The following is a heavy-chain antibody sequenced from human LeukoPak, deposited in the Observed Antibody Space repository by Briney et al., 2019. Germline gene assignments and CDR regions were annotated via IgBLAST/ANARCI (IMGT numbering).Heavy chain of an antibody. Sequence: ASVKVSCKASGYTFTSYYLYWVRQAPGQGLEWMGVINPSGGSTTSAQKFQGRVTMTRDTSTSTVYMELRSLRSEDTAVYYCARGPGPADDGGGYCFDYWGQGTLVTVSP. CDR3: ARGPGPADDGGGYCFDY. V-gene: IGHV1-46*01. CDR1: GYTFTSYY. CDR2: INPSGGST. D-gene: IGHD3-22*01. J-gene: IGHJ4*02.